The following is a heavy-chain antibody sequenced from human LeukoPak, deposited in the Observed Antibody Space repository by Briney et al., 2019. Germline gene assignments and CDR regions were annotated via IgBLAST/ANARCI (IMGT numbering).Heavy chain of an antibody. Sequence: PGGSLRLSCAASGFTFSSYGMHWVRQPPGKGLEWAAVIWYDGSNKYYADSVKGRFTISRDNSKNTLYLQMNSLRAEDTAVYYCAKEGEYCSGGSCYRGFDYWGQGTLVTVSS. V-gene: IGHV3-33*06. D-gene: IGHD2-15*01. CDR3: AKEGEYCSGGSCYRGFDY. J-gene: IGHJ4*02. CDR1: GFTFSSYG. CDR2: IWYDGSNK.